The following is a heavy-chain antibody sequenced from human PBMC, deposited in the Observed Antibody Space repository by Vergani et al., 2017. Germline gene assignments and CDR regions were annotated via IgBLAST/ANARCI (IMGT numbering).Heavy chain of an antibody. V-gene: IGHV4-34*01. CDR2: INHSGST. Sequence: QVQLQQWGAGLLKPSETLSLTCAVYGGSFSGYYWSWIRQPPGKGLEWIGEINHSGSTNYNPSLKSRVTISVDTSKNQFSLKLSSVTAADTAVYYCARPRLRSTYYFDYWGQGTLVTVSS. CDR1: GGSFSGYY. CDR3: ARPRLRSTYYFDY. D-gene: IGHD4-17*01. J-gene: IGHJ4*02.